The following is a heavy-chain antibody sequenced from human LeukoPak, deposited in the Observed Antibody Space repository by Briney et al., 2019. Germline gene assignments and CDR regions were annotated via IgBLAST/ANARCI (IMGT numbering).Heavy chain of an antibody. CDR2: IYYSGST. D-gene: IGHD3-22*01. J-gene: IGHJ4*02. CDR1: GGSISSYY. V-gene: IGHV4-59*01. CDR3: ARVERGGYYPSSY. Sequence: SETLSLTCTVSGGSISSYYWSWIRQPPGKGLEWIGYIYYSGSTNYNPSLKSRVTISVDTSKNQFSLKLSSVTAADTAVYYCARVERGGYYPSSYWGQGTLVTVSS.